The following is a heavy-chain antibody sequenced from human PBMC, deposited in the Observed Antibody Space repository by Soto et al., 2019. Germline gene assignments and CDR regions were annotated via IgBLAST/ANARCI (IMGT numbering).Heavy chain of an antibody. Sequence: QVQLQESGPGLVKPSQTLSLTCTVSGGSISSGDYYWSWIRQPPGKGLEWIGYIYYSGSTYYNPSLKSRVTISVDTSRNKFSLKLSSVTAADTAVYYCAIVHSYGFHFDYWGQGNLVTVSS. V-gene: IGHV4-30-4*01. CDR3: AIVHSYGFHFDY. D-gene: IGHD5-18*01. CDR1: GGSISSGDYY. J-gene: IGHJ4*02. CDR2: IYYSGST.